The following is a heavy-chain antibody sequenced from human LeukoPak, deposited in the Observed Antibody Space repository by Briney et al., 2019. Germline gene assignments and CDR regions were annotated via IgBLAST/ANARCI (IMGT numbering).Heavy chain of an antibody. J-gene: IGHJ4*02. Sequence: SSETLSLTCTVSGGSISSYYWSWIRQPPGKGLEWIGYIYYSGSANYNPSLKSRVTISVDTSKNQFSLKLSSVTAADTAVYYCARGYYDSSGYPRTDDYYFDYWGQGTLVTVSS. CDR3: ARGYYDSSGYPRTDDYYFDY. V-gene: IGHV4-59*01. CDR2: IYYSGSA. CDR1: GGSISSYY. D-gene: IGHD3-22*01.